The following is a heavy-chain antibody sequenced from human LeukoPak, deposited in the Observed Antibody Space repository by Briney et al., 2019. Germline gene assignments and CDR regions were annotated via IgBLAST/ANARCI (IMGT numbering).Heavy chain of an antibody. CDR3: AKGGGYSGYDIFDY. CDR2: VSGSGGST. V-gene: IGHV3-23*01. CDR1: GFTFSSYS. Sequence: PGGSLRLSCAASGFTFSSYSMSWVRQAAGKGLEWVSAVSGSGGSTYYAGSVKGRFTISRDNSKNTLYLQMNSLRAEDTDVYYCAKGGGYSGYDIFDYWGQGTLVTVSS. D-gene: IGHD5-12*01. J-gene: IGHJ4*02.